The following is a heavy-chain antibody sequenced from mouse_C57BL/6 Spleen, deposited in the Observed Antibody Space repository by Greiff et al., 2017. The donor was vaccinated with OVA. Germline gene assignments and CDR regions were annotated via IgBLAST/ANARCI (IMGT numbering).Heavy chain of an antibody. Sequence: QVQLQQPGAELVKPGASVKMSCKASGYTFTSYWITWVKQRPGQGLEWIGDIYPGSGSTNYHEKFKSKATLTVDTSSSTAYMQLSSLTSEDSAVYYCARRDGYPAWFAYWGQGTLVTVSA. CDR3: ARRDGYPAWFAY. V-gene: IGHV1-55*01. J-gene: IGHJ3*01. D-gene: IGHD2-3*01. CDR2: IYPGSGST. CDR1: GYTFTSYW.